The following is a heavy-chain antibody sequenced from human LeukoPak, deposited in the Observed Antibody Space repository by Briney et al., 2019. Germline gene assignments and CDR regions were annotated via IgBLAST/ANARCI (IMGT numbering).Heavy chain of an antibody. J-gene: IGHJ4*02. D-gene: IGHD2-2*01. CDR1: GYTFTGYY. Sequence: ASVKVSCKASGYTFTGYYMHWVRQAPGQGLEWMGWINPNSGGTNYAQKFQGRVTTTRDTSISTAYMELSRLRSDDTAVYYCARDDGISSNFDYWGQGTLVTVSS. V-gene: IGHV1-2*02. CDR2: INPNSGGT. CDR3: ARDDGISSNFDY.